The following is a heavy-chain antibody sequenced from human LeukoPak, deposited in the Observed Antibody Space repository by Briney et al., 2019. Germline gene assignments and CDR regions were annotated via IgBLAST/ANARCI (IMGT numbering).Heavy chain of an antibody. V-gene: IGHV3-11*01. CDR3: ARDLGAAWFFDY. Sequence: GGSLRLSCAASGFICSNVYMSWIRQAPGKGLEWVSYISSSGSTIYYADSVKGRFTISRDNAKNSLYLQMNSLRAEDTAVYYCARDLGAAWFFDYWGQGTLVTVSS. CDR1: GFICSNVY. CDR2: ISSSGSTI. J-gene: IGHJ4*02. D-gene: IGHD2-15*01.